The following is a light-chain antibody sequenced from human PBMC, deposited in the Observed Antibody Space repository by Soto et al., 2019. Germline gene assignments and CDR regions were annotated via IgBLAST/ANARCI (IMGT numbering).Light chain of an antibody. CDR2: GDN. CDR3: QSYDISLHNYV. V-gene: IGLV1-40*01. CDR1: SSNIGNNY. J-gene: IGLJ1*01. Sequence: QSVLTQPPSVSAAPGQNVTISCSGSSSNIGNNYVAWYQKLPGTAPLLLIYGDNNRPSGVPDRFSGSKSGTSASLAITRLQAEDEADYYCQSYDISLHNYVFGTGTKLTVL.